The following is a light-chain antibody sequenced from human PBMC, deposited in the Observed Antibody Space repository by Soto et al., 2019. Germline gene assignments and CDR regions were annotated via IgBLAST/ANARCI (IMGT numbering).Light chain of an antibody. J-gene: IGLJ3*02. CDR3: AAWDDSLNCWV. CDR1: SSNIGTNS. CDR2: TNN. Sequence: QSVLTQPPSASGTPGQRVTIACSGSSSNIGTNSANWYQQLPGTAPKLLIHTNNQRPSGVADRFSGSRSGTSASLAISGLQSEDEADYHCAAWDDSLNCWVFGGGTKVTVL. V-gene: IGLV1-44*01.